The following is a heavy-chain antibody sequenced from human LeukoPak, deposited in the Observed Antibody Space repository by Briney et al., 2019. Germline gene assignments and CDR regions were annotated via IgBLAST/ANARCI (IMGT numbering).Heavy chain of an antibody. J-gene: IGHJ4*02. CDR1: GFSFGNYA. CDR3: ATRPEPSHFDY. V-gene: IGHV3-23*01. D-gene: IGHD1-1*01. Sequence: GGSLRLSCTASGFSFGNYAMSWVRQTPGTGLEWVATISGSGGSTYYADSVKGRFTISRDNSKNTLYLQMNSLRAEDTAVYYCATRPEPSHFDYWGQGTLVTVSS. CDR2: ISGSGGST.